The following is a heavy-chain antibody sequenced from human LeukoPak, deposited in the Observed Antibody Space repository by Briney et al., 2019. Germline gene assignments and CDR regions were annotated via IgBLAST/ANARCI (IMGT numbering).Heavy chain of an antibody. J-gene: IGHJ5*02. CDR2: INPNSGGT. CDR1: GYTFTGYY. D-gene: IGHD7-27*01. CDR3: AGGHWANWFDP. Sequence: ASVKVSCKASGYTFTGYYMHWVRQAPGQGLEWMGWINPNSGGTNYAQKFQGRVTMTRDTSTSTVYMELSSLRSEDTAVYYCAGGHWANWFDPWGQGTLVTVSS. V-gene: IGHV1-2*02.